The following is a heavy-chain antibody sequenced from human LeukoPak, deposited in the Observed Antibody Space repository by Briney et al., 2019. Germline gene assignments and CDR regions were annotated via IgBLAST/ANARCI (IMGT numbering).Heavy chain of an antibody. D-gene: IGHD6-6*01. V-gene: IGHV4-59*01. CDR1: GGSISSYY. Sequence: PSETLSLTCTVSGGSISSYYWSWIRQPPGKGLEWIGYIYYSGSTNYNPSLKSRVTISVDTSKNQFSLKLSSVTAADTAVYYCARTRIGSSWFDPWGQGTLVTVSS. CDR3: ARTRIGSSWFDP. CDR2: IYYSGST. J-gene: IGHJ5*02.